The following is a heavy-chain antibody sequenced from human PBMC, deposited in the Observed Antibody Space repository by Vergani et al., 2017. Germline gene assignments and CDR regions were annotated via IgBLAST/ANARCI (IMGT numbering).Heavy chain of an antibody. CDR2: ITAIGSA. D-gene: IGHD4-23*01. CDR3: ASRLPWLNLGSKSNAGTFDS. Sequence: QVHLQQRGAGVLKPSETLSLTCGVIGRSLSGYFWRWIRKSPGRGLEWIGEITAIGSAKYSPSATSRVTISVDTSRGEFTLTVTSVTAADTGLYFCASRLPWLNLGSKSNAGTFDSWGQGTLVTVSS. CDR1: GRSLSGYF. J-gene: IGHJ4*02. V-gene: IGHV4-34*02.